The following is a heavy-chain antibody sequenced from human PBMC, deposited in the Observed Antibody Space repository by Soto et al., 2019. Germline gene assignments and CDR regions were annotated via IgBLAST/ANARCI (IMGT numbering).Heavy chain of an antibody. CDR1: GFPFTSYS. Sequence: QVQLVESGGGVVQRGGSLRLSCAASGFPFTSYSMNWVRQSPGKGLEWVAVISYDGKRIYYADSVKGRFTISRDNAKNTMLLQMSGLRPEDTAVYYCARGLVVTAKGWFDLWGQGTQVTVSS. V-gene: IGHV3-30-3*02. CDR2: ISYDGKRI. D-gene: IGHD2-21*02. J-gene: IGHJ5*02. CDR3: ARGLVVTAKGWFDL.